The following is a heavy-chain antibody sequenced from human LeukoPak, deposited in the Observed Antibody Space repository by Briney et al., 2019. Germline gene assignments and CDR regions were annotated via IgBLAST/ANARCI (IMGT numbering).Heavy chain of an antibody. CDR3: ARERSPFDY. D-gene: IGHD3-10*01. Sequence: SETLSLTCTVSDYSISSGYYWAWIRQSPRKGLEWIASINHSGNAHYNPSLKSRVTISVDTSKNQFSLKLSSVTAADTAVYYCARERSPFDYWGQGTLVTVSS. CDR2: INHSGNA. J-gene: IGHJ4*02. V-gene: IGHV4-38-2*02. CDR1: DYSISSGYY.